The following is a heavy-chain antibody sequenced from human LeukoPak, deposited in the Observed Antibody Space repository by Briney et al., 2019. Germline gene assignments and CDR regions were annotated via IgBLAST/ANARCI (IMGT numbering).Heavy chain of an antibody. CDR1: GFTFGDYA. CDR2: IRSKAFGATT. Sequence: GGSLRLSCKPSGFTFGDYAVSWVRQAPGEGLEWVGFIRSKAFGATTDYAASVKGRFTVSRDDSKRIAYLQMNSLKTEDTAVYYCTRDCSGSRCYEEMDYWGQGTLVTVSS. CDR3: TRDCSGSRCYEEMDY. V-gene: IGHV3-49*04. J-gene: IGHJ4*02. D-gene: IGHD2-15*01.